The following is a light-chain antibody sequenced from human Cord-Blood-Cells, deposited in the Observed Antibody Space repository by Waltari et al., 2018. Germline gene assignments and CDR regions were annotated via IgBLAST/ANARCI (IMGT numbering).Light chain of an antibody. V-gene: IGLV1-44*01. J-gene: IGLJ2*01. CDR2: SNK. CDR1: SSNIGSNT. CDR3: AAWDDSLNGPV. Sequence: QSVLTQPPSASGTPGQRVTISCSGSSSNIGSNTVNWYQQLPGTAPKLLIYSNKQRPSGVPDRFSVSKAGPSASLAISGLQSEDEADYYCAAWDDSLNGPVFGGGTKLTVL.